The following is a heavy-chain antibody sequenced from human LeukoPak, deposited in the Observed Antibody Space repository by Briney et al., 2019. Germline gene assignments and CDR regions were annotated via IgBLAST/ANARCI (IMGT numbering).Heavy chain of an antibody. V-gene: IGHV3-64D*06. D-gene: IGHD1-26*01. CDR2: ISSNGGST. J-gene: IGHJ5*02. CDR3: VKDRVSGSYGLYNWFDP. Sequence: PGGSLRLSCSASGFTFSSYAMHWVRQAPGKGLEYVSAISSNGGSTYYADSVKGRFTISRDNFKNTLYLQMSSLRAEDTAVYYCVKDRVSGSYGLYNWFDPWGQGTLVTVSS. CDR1: GFTFSSYA.